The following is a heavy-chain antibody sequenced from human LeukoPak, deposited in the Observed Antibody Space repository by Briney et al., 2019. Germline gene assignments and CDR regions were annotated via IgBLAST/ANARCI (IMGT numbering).Heavy chain of an antibody. CDR2: ISAYNGNT. J-gene: IGHJ6*03. CDR3: ARVQAFVSNKRSYYYYYMDV. Sequence: GASVKVSCKVSGYTLTELSMHWVRQAPGQGLEWMGWISAYNGNTNYAQKLQGRVTMTTDTSTSTAYMELRSLRSDDTAVYYCARVQAFVSNKRSYYYYYMDVWGKGTTVTVSS. CDR1: GYTLTELS. V-gene: IGHV1-18*01. D-gene: IGHD2/OR15-2a*01.